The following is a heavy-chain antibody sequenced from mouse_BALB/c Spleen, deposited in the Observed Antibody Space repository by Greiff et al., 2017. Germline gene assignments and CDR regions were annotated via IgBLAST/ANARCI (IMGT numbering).Heavy chain of an antibody. J-gene: IGHJ2*01. CDR3: ARGGYGYDVEFDY. CDR1: GYTFTDYN. V-gene: IGHV1S29*02. CDR2: IYPYNGGT. Sequence: VQLKQSGPELVKPGASVKISCKASGYTFTDYNMHWVKQSHGKSLEWIGYIYPYNGGTGYNQKFKSKATLTVDNSSSTAYMELRSLTSEDSAVYYCARGGYGYDVEFDYWGQGTTLTVSS. D-gene: IGHD2-2*01.